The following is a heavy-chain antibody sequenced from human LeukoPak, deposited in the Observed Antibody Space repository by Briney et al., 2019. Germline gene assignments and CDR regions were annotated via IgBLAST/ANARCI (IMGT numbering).Heavy chain of an antibody. CDR2: INPSGGST. CDR3: ARAQAQAYGSGSYYTPVISGSDY. J-gene: IGHJ4*02. Sequence: ASVKVSCKASGYTFTSYYMHWVRQAPGQGLEWMGIINPSGGSTSYAQKFQGRVTMTRDTSTSTVYMELSSLRSEDTAVYYCARAQAQAYGSGSYYTPVISGSDYWGQGTLVTVSS. CDR1: GYTFTSYY. D-gene: IGHD3-10*01. V-gene: IGHV1-46*01.